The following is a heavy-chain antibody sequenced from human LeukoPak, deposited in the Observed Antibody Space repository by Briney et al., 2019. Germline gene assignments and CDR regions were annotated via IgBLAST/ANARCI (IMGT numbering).Heavy chain of an antibody. CDR2: IYYSGST. CDR3: ARERAPTWLQFDNYYYGMDV. D-gene: IGHD5-24*01. V-gene: IGHV4-61*01. Sequence: SQTLSLTCTVSGGSVSSGSYYWSWIRQPPGKGLEWIGYIYYSGSTNYNPSLKSRVTISVDTSKNQFSLKLSSVTAADTAVYYCARERAPTWLQFDNYYYGMDVWGQGTTVTVSS. J-gene: IGHJ6*02. CDR1: GGSVSSGSYY.